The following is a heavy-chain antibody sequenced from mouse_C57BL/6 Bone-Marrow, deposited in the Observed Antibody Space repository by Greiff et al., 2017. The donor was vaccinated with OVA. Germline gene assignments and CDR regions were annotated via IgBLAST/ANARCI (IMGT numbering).Heavy chain of an antibody. CDR3: ALDDYGGAY. D-gene: IGHD2-4*01. Sequence: QVQLQQPGAELVMPGASVKLSCKASGYTFTSYWMHWVKQRPGQGLEWIGEIDPSDSYTNYNQKFKGKSTLTVDKSSSTAYMQLSSLTSEDSAVYYGALDDYGGAYCGQGTLVTVSA. J-gene: IGHJ3*01. V-gene: IGHV1-69*01. CDR2: IDPSDSYT. CDR1: GYTFTSYW.